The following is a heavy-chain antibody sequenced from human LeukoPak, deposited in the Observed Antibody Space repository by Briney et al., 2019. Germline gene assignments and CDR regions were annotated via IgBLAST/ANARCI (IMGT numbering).Heavy chain of an antibody. V-gene: IGHV4-38-2*02. CDR1: GYSISSGYY. CDR3: ARERGDYYDSSGRYNDY. Sequence: SETLSLTCTVSGYSISSGYYWGWIRQPPGKGLEWIGSIYHSGSTYYNPSLKSRVTISVDTSKNQFSLKLSSVTAADTAVYYCARERGDYYDSSGRYNDYWGQGTLVTVSS. J-gene: IGHJ4*02. D-gene: IGHD3-22*01. CDR2: IYHSGST.